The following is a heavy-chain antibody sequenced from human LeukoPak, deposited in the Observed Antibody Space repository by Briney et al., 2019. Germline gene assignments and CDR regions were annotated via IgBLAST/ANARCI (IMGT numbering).Heavy chain of an antibody. CDR3: AKDQVCSSSTCYVDY. CDR2: ISGSGGIT. J-gene: IGHJ4*02. Sequence: RAGGSLRLSCAASGFTFSSYSMNWVRQAPGKGLEWVSGISGSGGITYSADSVKGRFTISWANSKKTLYLQMNSLIVETPAVYYCAKDQVCSSSTCYVDYWGQGTLVTVSS. CDR1: GFTFSSYS. V-gene: IGHV3-23*01. D-gene: IGHD2-2*01.